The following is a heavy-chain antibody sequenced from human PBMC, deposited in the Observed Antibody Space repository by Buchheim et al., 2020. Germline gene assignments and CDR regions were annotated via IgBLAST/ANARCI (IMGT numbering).Heavy chain of an antibody. D-gene: IGHD2-21*02. CDR3: ARWPVSDSSEISDY. CDR2: MFYIGST. J-gene: IGHJ4*02. CDR1: GASISSSNYF. V-gene: IGHV4-39*01. Sequence: QLQLQESGPGLVKPSETLSLTCSVSGASISSSNYFWGWIRQPPGKGLEWIGSMFYIGSTYYNTSLKSRVAISIDTSTNQFSLKLNSVTAADTAVYYCARWPVSDSSEISDYWGQGTL.